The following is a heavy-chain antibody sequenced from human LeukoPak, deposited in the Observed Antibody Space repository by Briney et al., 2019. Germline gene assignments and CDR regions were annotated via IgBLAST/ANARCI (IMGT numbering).Heavy chain of an antibody. Sequence: ASVKVSCKASGGTFSSYAISWVRQAPGQGLEWMGRIIPIFGTANYAQKFQGRVTITTDESTSTAYMELSSLRSEDTAVYYGARDWERYDSSGYYYWGQGTLVTVSS. V-gene: IGHV1-69*05. CDR3: ARDWERYDSSGYYY. J-gene: IGHJ4*02. CDR1: GGTFSSYA. D-gene: IGHD3-22*01. CDR2: IIPIFGTA.